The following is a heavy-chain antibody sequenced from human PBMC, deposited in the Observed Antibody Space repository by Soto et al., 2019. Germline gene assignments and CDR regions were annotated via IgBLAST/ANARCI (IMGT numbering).Heavy chain of an antibody. V-gene: IGHV3-23*01. CDR1: GFTVSSHA. CDR3: APHVSCSGGSCQYDAFAI. Sequence: EVQVLESGGGSVQPGGSLRLSCEGSGFTVSSHAMTWIRQAPGKGPEWVSTVTADGGTYYADSVKGRFAMSRDTSENTLYLQMNRLGAEDTAAYYCAPHVSCSGGSCQYDAFAIRGQGTMVTVSS. J-gene: IGHJ3*02. CDR2: VTADGGT. D-gene: IGHD2-15*01.